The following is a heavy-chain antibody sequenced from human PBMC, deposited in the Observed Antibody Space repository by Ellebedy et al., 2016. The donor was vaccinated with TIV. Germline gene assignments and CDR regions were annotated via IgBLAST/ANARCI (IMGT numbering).Heavy chain of an antibody. CDR2: MHRNKDDK. V-gene: IGHV1-8*01. J-gene: IGHJ4*02. CDR3: ARCIERGVDY. CDR1: AYFFTNYD. D-gene: IGHD2-15*01. Sequence: AASVKISCKASAYFFTNYDINWLRQATGQGLEWMGWMHRNKDDKGYAQKFQGRVTMTRDISIRTAYMELSGLTSEDTAVYYWARCIERGVDYWGQGTLVTVSS.